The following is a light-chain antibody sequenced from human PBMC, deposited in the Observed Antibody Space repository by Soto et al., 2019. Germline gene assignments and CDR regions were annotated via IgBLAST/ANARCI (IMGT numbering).Light chain of an antibody. J-gene: IGKJ1*01. Sequence: DIQMTQSPSIVSASVGDRVPITCRASQRIDTWLAWYQQKPGTAPKLLIYKATTLQSGVPSRFSGSGSGTEFTLAISSLEPDDFATYYCQEYETFSPWTFGQGTKLEVK. V-gene: IGKV1-5*03. CDR1: QRIDTW. CDR3: QEYETFSPWT. CDR2: KAT.